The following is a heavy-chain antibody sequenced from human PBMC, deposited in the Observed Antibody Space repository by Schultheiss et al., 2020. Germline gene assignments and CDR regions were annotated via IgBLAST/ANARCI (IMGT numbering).Heavy chain of an antibody. CDR1: GGSISSSSYY. CDR3: AKSSSGPMDV. V-gene: IGHV4-61*05. Sequence: SETLSLTCTVSGGSISSSSYYWGWIRQPAGKGLEWIGYIYYSGSTYYNPSLKSRVTMSVDPSKNHFSLKLSSVTAADTAVYYCAKSSSGPMDVWGQGTTVTVS. J-gene: IGHJ6*02. CDR2: IYYSGST. D-gene: IGHD3-22*01.